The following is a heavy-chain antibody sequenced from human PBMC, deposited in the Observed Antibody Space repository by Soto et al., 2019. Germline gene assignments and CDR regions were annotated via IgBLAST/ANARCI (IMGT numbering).Heavy chain of an antibody. D-gene: IGHD3-22*01. CDR1: GFTFTDYY. V-gene: IGHV3-11*06. Sequence: PGGSLRLSCAASGFTFTDYYMSWIRQAPGKGLERVSYISGSTGDTNYADSVRGRFTISRDSAKNSLYLQMNSLRAEDTAIYYCARMGGDYYFDSSSQPLDLWGQGTLVTVSS. CDR2: ISGSTGDT. CDR3: ARMGGDYYFDSSSQPLDL. J-gene: IGHJ5*02.